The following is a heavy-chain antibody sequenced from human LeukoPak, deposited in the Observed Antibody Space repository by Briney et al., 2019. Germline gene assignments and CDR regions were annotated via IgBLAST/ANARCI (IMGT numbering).Heavy chain of an antibody. D-gene: IGHD3-10*01. V-gene: IGHV4-4*02. Sequence: PSGTLSLTCAVSGGSISSSNWWSWVRQPPGKGLEWIGEIYHSGSTNYNPSLKSRVTISVDKSKNQFSLKLSSVTAADTAVYYCARDTFPYYYGSGLRWFDPWGQGTLVTVSS. CDR2: IYHSGST. J-gene: IGHJ5*02. CDR3: ARDTFPYYYGSGLRWFDP. CDR1: GGSISSSNW.